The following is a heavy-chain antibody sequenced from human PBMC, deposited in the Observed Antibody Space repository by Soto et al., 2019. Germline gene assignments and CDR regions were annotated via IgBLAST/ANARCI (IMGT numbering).Heavy chain of an antibody. CDR1: GFTFSSYW. CDR2: INGDGITT. V-gene: IGHV3-74*01. J-gene: IGHJ4*02. Sequence: EVQLVESGGALVQPGGSLRLSCAASGFTFSSYWMHWVRQAPGKGLVWVSRINGDGITTTYADSVKGRFIISRDNAKNMLYLQMNSLTAEDTAVYYCARPRYDGSGTPFDHWGQGTLVTVSS. CDR3: ARPRYDGSGTPFDH. D-gene: IGHD3-22*01.